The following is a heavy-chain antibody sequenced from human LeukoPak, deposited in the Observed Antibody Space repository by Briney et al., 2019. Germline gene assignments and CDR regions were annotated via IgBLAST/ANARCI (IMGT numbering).Heavy chain of an antibody. J-gene: IGHJ4*02. V-gene: IGHV3-23*01. CDR1: GFTFSSYA. Sequence: GGSLRLSCAASGFTFSSYAMSWVRQAPGKGLEWVSAISVSGGSTYYADSVKGRFTISRDNSKNPLYLQMNSLRAEDTAVYYCAKDRTTLDSSGYYYPYYFDYWGQGTLVTVSS. CDR3: AKDRTTLDSSGYYYPYYFDY. CDR2: ISVSGGST. D-gene: IGHD3-22*01.